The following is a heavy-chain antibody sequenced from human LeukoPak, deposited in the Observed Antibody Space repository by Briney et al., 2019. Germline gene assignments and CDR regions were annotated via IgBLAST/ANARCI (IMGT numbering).Heavy chain of an antibody. Sequence: GGSLRLSCAASGFTFSSYEMNWVRQAPGKGLEWVSYISSSGSTIYYADSVKGRFTISRDNSKNTLYVQMNSLRAEDTAVYYCATERNWVFDYWGQGTLVTVSS. V-gene: IGHV3-48*03. CDR1: GFTFSSYE. CDR2: ISSSGSTI. CDR3: ATERNWVFDY. D-gene: IGHD7-27*01. J-gene: IGHJ4*02.